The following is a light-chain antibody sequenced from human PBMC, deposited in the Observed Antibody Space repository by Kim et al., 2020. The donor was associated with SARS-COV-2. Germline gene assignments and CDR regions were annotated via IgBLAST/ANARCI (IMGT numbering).Light chain of an antibody. CDR1: QLGDKY. J-gene: IGLJ2*01. Sequence: SLSPGQTASITCSGDQLGDKYVCWYQQKPGQSPVLVIYQDTKRPSGIPERFSGSNSGNTATLTISGTQAMDEADYYCQAWDGRVVFGGGTKLTVL. CDR2: QDT. V-gene: IGLV3-1*01. CDR3: QAWDGRVV.